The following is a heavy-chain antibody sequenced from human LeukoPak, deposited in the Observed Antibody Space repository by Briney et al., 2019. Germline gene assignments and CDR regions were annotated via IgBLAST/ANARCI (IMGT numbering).Heavy chain of an antibody. CDR2: ISGSGGST. Sequence: PGGSLRLSGAASGFTCSSYAMSWVRQAPGKGLEGVSAISGSGGSTYYADSVKGRFTISRDNSKNTLYLQMNSLRAEDTAVYYCAKDRMQQLVFDYWGRGTLVTVSS. J-gene: IGHJ4*02. D-gene: IGHD6-13*01. CDR1: GFTCSSYA. V-gene: IGHV3-23*01. CDR3: AKDRMQQLVFDY.